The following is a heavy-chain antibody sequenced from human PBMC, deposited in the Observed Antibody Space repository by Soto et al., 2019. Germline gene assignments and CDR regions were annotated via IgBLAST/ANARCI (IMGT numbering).Heavy chain of an antibody. CDR2: ISAYNGNT. Sequence: ASVKVSCKASGYTFTSYGISWVRQAPGQGLEWMGWISAYNGNTNYAQKLQGRVTMTTDTSTSTAYMELRSLRSDDAAVYYCARAARGYSYFDYWGQGTLVTVSS. D-gene: IGHD5-18*01. V-gene: IGHV1-18*01. CDR1: GYTFTSYG. J-gene: IGHJ4*02. CDR3: ARAARGYSYFDY.